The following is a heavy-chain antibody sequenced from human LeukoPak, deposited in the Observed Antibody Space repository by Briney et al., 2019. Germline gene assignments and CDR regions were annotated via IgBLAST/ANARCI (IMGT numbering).Heavy chain of an antibody. V-gene: IGHV4-61*01. CDR1: GGPISSSSYY. J-gene: IGHJ6*02. CDR3: ATDRSYGYGDMDV. Sequence: SETLSLSCTVSGGPISSSSYYWSWIRQPPGKGLEWIGYIYYNGNTNYNPSLKSRVTISLDTSKTRFSLKLSSVTAADTAVYYCATDRSYGYGDMDVWGQGTTVTVSS. CDR2: IYYNGNT. D-gene: IGHD5-18*01.